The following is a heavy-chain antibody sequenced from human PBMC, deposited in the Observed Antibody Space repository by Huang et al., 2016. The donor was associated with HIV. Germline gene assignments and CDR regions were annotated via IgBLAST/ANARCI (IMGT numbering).Heavy chain of an antibody. J-gene: IGHJ3*02. CDR2: ISDRGIT. D-gene: IGHD3-22*01. CDR3: ARMFKYDSGGYWGNDAFDI. V-gene: IGHV4-34*02. Sequence: QVQLQQWGAELLKPSETLSLTCAVSGGSFSGHYWTWIRQPPGRGLEWIGEISDRGITTYNPSLKSRVTISGDTSQSQFALKLNSVTAADTAIYYCARMFKYDSGGYWGNDAFDIWGQGIMVTVSS. CDR1: GGSFSGHY.